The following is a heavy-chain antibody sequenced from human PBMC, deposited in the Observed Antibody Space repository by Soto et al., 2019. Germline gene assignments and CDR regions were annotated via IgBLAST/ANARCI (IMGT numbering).Heavy chain of an antibody. CDR3: ATDIVLVPAVEQEDYYYYYGMDV. J-gene: IGHJ6*02. V-gene: IGHV1-69*13. Sequence: SVKVSCKASGGTFSSYAISWVRQAPGQGLEWTGGIIPIFGTANYAQKFQGRVTITADESTSTAYMELSSLRSEDTAVYYCATDIVLVPAVEQEDYYYYYGMDVWGQGTTVTVSS. CDR1: GGTFSSYA. D-gene: IGHD2-2*01. CDR2: IIPIFGTA.